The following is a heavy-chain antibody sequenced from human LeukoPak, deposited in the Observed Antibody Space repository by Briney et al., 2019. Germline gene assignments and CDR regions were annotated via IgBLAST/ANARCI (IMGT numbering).Heavy chain of an antibody. CDR1: GYIFTDYY. J-gene: IGHJ5*02. CDR3: ARDLRVVAAIRTNNWFDP. Sequence: ASVKVSCKASGYIFTDYYMHWVRQAPGQGLEWMGWINPNSGGTNYAQKFQGRVTMTRDTSISTAYMELSRLRSDDTAVYYCARDLRVVAAIRTNNWFDPWGQGTLVTVSS. D-gene: IGHD2-15*01. CDR2: INPNSGGT. V-gene: IGHV1-2*02.